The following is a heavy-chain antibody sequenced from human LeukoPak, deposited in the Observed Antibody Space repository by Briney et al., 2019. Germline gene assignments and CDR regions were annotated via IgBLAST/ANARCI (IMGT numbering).Heavy chain of an antibody. CDR1: GGSISSSSYY. CDR3: ARSGKIVATIKGKPENWFDP. CDR2: IYYSGST. D-gene: IGHD5-12*01. V-gene: IGHV4-39*07. Sequence: SETLSLTCTVSGGSISSSSYYWGWIRQPPGKGLEWIGSIYYSGSTYYNPSLKSRVTISVDTSKNQFSLKLSSVTAADTAVYYCARSGKIVATIKGKPENWFDPWGQGTLVTVSS. J-gene: IGHJ5*02.